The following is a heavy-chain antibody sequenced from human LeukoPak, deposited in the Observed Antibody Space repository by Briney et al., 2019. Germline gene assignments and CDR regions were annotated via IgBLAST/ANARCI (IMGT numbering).Heavy chain of an antibody. CDR2: IYFTGSS. CDR1: GASISRYC. Sequence: PSETLSLTCNVSGASISRYCCTWIRQPPGKGLEWIGYIYFTGSSYYNPSLKHRVSMSLDKSTNQFSLELYSVSAADTAVYYCVGCGDQTGYTEVWGRGTTVTVSS. V-gene: IGHV4-59*01. J-gene: IGHJ6*03. CDR3: VGCGDQTGYTEV. D-gene: IGHD4-17*01.